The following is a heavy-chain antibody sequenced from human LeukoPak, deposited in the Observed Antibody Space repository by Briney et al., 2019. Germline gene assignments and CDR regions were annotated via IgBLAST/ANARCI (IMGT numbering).Heavy chain of an antibody. CDR2: IYYSGST. D-gene: IGHD5-12*01. Sequence: SETLSLTCTVSGGSISSYYWSWIRQPPGKGLEWIGYIYYSGSTNYNPSLKSRVTISVDTSKNQFSLKLSSVTATDTAVYYCARGVGYSGLLDYWGQGTLVTVSS. V-gene: IGHV4-59*01. J-gene: IGHJ4*02. CDR1: GGSISSYY. CDR3: ARGVGYSGLLDY.